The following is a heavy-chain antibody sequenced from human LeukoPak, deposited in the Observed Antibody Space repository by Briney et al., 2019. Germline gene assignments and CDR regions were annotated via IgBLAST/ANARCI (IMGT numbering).Heavy chain of an antibody. CDR3: ARDHLAVAGTYYCDY. D-gene: IGHD6-19*01. CDR1: GFTFSSYA. CDR2: ISYDGSNK. V-gene: IGHV3-30*04. J-gene: IGHJ4*02. Sequence: PGGSLRLSCAASGFTFSSYAMHWVRQAPGKGLEWVAVISYDGSNKYYADSVKGRFTISRDNSKNTLYLQMSSLRAEDTAVYYCARDHLAVAGTYYCDYWGQGTLVTVSS.